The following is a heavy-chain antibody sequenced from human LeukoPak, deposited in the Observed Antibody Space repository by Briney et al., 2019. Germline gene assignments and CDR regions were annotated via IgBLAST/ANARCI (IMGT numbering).Heavy chain of an antibody. D-gene: IGHD5-12*01. CDR1: GYNFTNYW. CDR3: ARQNTEGGYSGYDLDY. CDR2: IYPGDSDT. Sequence: GESLEISCKGSGYNFTNYWIGWVRQMPGKGLEWMGIIYPGDSDTRYSPSFQGQVTISADKSISTAYLQWSSLKASDTAMYYCARQNTEGGYSGYDLDYWGQGTLVTVSS. V-gene: IGHV5-51*01. J-gene: IGHJ4*02.